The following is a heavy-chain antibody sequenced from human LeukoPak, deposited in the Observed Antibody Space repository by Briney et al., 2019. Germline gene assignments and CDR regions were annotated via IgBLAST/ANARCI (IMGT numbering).Heavy chain of an antibody. CDR2: ITGSGGST. J-gene: IGHJ4*02. D-gene: IGHD6-19*01. CDR3: AKDLSSSGWYRTIAY. Sequence: GRSLRLSWAASGFTFISNAMSWVRQAPGKGLEWVSAITGSGGSTYYSLSVKGRFSISRDNSKNSLYLQMNSLRGEDTAVYYCAKDLSSSGWYRTIAYWGQGALVTVSS. CDR1: GFTFISNA. V-gene: IGHV3-23*01.